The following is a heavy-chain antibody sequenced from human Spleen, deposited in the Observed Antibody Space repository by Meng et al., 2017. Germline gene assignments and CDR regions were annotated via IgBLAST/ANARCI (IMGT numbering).Heavy chain of an antibody. CDR1: GFTFSAYY. J-gene: IGHJ3*02. CDR3: TIYTRGHI. V-gene: IGHV3-11*01. Sequence: QVLLVESGGGLVTPGGFLGLSCAASGFTFSAYYIRWIRQAPGKGLECVSYISSSGSTIYYADSVKGRFTISRDDSKTMAYLQMNSLETEDTALYYCTIYTRGHIWGQGPMVTVSS. D-gene: IGHD3-10*01. CDR2: ISSSGSTI.